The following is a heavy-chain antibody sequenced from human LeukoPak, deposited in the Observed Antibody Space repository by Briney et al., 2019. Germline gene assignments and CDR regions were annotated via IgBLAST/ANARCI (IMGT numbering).Heavy chain of an antibody. V-gene: IGHV1-18*01. CDR3: ARGPRYYYDSRGAFDI. CDR2: ISAYNDNT. D-gene: IGHD3-22*01. CDR1: GYTFTSYG. J-gene: IGHJ3*02. Sequence: ASVKVSCKASGYTFTSYGISWVRQAPGQGPEWMGWISAYNDNTNYAQKLQGRVTMTTETSTSTAYMELRSLRSDDAAVYYCARGPRYYYDSRGAFDIWGQGTMVTVSS.